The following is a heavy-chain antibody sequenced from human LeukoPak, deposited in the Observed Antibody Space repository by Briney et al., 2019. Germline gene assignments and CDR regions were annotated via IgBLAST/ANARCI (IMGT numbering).Heavy chain of an antibody. V-gene: IGHV4-31*03. CDR3: ARDPGGWQRWFDP. CDR1: GGSIITGGYY. CDR2: IYYSGST. J-gene: IGHJ5*02. D-gene: IGHD2-15*01. Sequence: PSQTLSLTCTVSGGSIITGGYYWTWIRQHPGKGLEWIGYIYYSGSTYYNPSLKNRVTMSVDTSKNEFSLMLTSVTAADTAVYYCARDPGGWQRWFDPWGQGTLVTVSS.